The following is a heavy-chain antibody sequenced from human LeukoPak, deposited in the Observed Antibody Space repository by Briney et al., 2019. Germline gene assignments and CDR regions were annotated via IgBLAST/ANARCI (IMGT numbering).Heavy chain of an antibody. CDR2: IKPDGSEK. CDR1: GFTFSSYW. D-gene: IGHD6-13*01. V-gene: IGHV3-7*01. CDR3: RYSSRGGFDY. Sequence: GGSLRLSCAASGFTFSSYWMSWVRQAPGKGLEWVANIKPDGSEKYYVDSVGGRFTISRDNAKNSLYLQMNSLRAEDTAVYYCRYSSRGGFDYWGEGTLVTVSS. J-gene: IGHJ4*02.